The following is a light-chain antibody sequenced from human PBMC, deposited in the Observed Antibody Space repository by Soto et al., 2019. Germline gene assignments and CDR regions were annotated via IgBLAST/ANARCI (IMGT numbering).Light chain of an antibody. CDR3: QTWGTGKGYV. V-gene: IGLV4-69*01. Sequence: QPVLTQSPSASASLGASVKLTCTLSSGHSSYAIAWHQQQPEKGPRYLMKLNSDGSHSKGDGIPDRFSGSSSGAERYLTISSLQSEDEADYYCQTWGTGKGYVFGTGTKLTVL. CDR1: SGHSSYA. J-gene: IGLJ1*01. CDR2: LNSDGSH.